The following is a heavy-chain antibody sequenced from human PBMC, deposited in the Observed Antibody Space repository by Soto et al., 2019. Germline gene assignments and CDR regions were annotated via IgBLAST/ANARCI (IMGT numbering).Heavy chain of an antibody. J-gene: IGHJ4*02. Sequence: GGSLRLSCAASGFTVSSNYMSWVRQAPGKGLEWVSVIYSGGSTYYADSVKGRFTISRDNSKNTLYLQMNSLRAEDTAVYYCARELLGDPQHYFDYWGQGTLVTVSS. V-gene: IGHV3-53*01. D-gene: IGHD2-21*01. CDR3: ARELLGDPQHYFDY. CDR2: IYSGGST. CDR1: GFTVSSNY.